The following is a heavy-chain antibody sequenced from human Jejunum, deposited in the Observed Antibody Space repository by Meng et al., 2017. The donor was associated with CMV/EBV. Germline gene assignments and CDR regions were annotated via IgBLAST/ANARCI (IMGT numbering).Heavy chain of an antibody. D-gene: IGHD6-19*01. CDR3: AASSDWYKGFDI. CDR1: GITFTSYV. V-gene: IGHV3-23*01. J-gene: IGHJ3*02. CDR2: ISGSGGST. Sequence: ASGITFTSYVMTWVRQAPGKGLEWVSSISGSGGSTYYADSVKGRFTISRDNSKNTLYLQMNSLRAEDTAVYYCAASSDWYKGFDIWGQGTMVTVSS.